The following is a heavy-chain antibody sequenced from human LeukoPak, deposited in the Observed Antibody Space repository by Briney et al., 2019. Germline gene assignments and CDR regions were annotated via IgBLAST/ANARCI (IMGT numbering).Heavy chain of an antibody. Sequence: QPGGSLRLSCAASGFTFSRYGIHWVRQAPGKGLEWVAFIKYDGSDKYYADSVKGRFTISRDNSKNTLYPQMNSLRAEDTAVYYCARGDWGMYYFDYWGQGALVTVSS. CDR3: ARGDWGMYYFDY. CDR2: IKYDGSDK. D-gene: IGHD7-27*01. J-gene: IGHJ4*02. CDR1: GFTFSRYG. V-gene: IGHV3-30*02.